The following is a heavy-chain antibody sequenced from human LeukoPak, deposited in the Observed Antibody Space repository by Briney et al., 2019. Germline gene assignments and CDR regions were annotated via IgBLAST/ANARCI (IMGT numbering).Heavy chain of an antibody. CDR3: AREGVVAATPFDY. J-gene: IGHJ4*02. CDR1: GFTFSSYE. D-gene: IGHD2-15*01. Sequence: PGGSLRLSCAASGFTFSSYEMNWVRQAPGKGLEWVSYISSSGSTIYYADSVKGRFTISRDNAKNSLYLQMNSLRAEDTAVYYCAREGVVAATPFDYWGQGTLVTVSS. CDR2: ISSSGSTI. V-gene: IGHV3-48*03.